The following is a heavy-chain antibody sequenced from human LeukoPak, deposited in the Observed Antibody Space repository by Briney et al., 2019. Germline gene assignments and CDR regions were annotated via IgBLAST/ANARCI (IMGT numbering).Heavy chain of an antibody. Sequence: GASVKVSCKTSGYTFSNYGISWVRQAPGQGLEWMGWISPYNGNTINAQKVQGRVTMTRDTSISTAYMELSRLRSDDTAVYYCARDTKRWGQGTLVTVSS. V-gene: IGHV1-18*01. CDR1: GYTFSNYG. J-gene: IGHJ4*02. D-gene: IGHD2-2*01. CDR2: ISPYNGNT. CDR3: ARDTKR.